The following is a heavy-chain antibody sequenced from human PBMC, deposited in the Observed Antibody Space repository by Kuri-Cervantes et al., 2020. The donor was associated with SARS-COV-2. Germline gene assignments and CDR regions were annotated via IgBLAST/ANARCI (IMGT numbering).Heavy chain of an antibody. CDR3: ARSRLTGYYYYGMDV. J-gene: IGHJ6*02. V-gene: IGHV1-69*13. D-gene: IGHD2-8*01. CDR2: IIPIFASS. CDR1: GGTFSRYA. Sequence: SVKVSCKASGGTFSRYALNWVRQAPGQGLEWMGGIIPIFASSNYAQKFQGRVTITADESTSTAYMELSSLRSEDTAVYYCARSRLTGYYYYGMDVWGQGTTVTVSS.